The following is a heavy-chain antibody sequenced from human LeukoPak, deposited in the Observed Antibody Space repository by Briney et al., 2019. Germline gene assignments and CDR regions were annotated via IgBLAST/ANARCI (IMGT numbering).Heavy chain of an antibody. J-gene: IGHJ4*02. CDR2: INPNSGGT. D-gene: IGHD3-10*01. Sequence: ASVKVSFKASGYTFTGYYMHWVRQAPGQGLEWMGRINPNSGGTNYAQKFQGRVTMTRDTSISTAYMELSRLRSDDTAVYYCARVATMVRGLKGAFDYWGQGTLVTVSS. CDR3: ARVATMVRGLKGAFDY. V-gene: IGHV1-2*06. CDR1: GYTFTGYY.